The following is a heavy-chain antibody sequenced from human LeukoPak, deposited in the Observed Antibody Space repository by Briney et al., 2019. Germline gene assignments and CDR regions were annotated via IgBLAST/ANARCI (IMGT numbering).Heavy chain of an antibody. Sequence: PGGSLRLSCAASGFTLSSYAMHWVRQAPGKGLEWVAVISYDGSNKYYADSVKGRFTISRDNSKNTLYLQMNSLRAEDTAVYYCASPAGYSSSWYDAFDIWGQGTMVTVSS. CDR1: GFTLSSYA. V-gene: IGHV3-30*01. J-gene: IGHJ3*02. CDR2: ISYDGSNK. D-gene: IGHD6-13*01. CDR3: ASPAGYSSSWYDAFDI.